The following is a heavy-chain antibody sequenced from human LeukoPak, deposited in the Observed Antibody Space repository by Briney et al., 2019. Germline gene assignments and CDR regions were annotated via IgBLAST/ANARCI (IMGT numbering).Heavy chain of an antibody. Sequence: PSETLSLTCTVSGGXISTYYWSWIRQPPGKGLEWIGYIDYSGATNYNPSIKSRVTMSVDTSKHQLSLKLSSVTAADTAVYYCARVGSYCFDYWGQGTLVTVSS. CDR3: ARVGSYCFDY. CDR2: IDYSGAT. CDR1: GGXISTYY. D-gene: IGHD3-10*01. V-gene: IGHV4-59*01. J-gene: IGHJ4*02.